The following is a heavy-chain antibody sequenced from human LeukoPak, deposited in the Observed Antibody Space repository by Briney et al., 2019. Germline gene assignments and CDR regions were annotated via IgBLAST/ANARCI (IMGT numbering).Heavy chain of an antibody. CDR3: ARAGQWLGNFDY. Sequence: GGSLRLSCAASGFTFDDYAMHWVRQAPGKGLEWVSGISWNSGSIGYADSVKGRFTISRDNAKNSLYLQMNSLRAEDTAVYYCARAGQWLGNFDYWGQGALVTVSS. CDR2: ISWNSGSI. J-gene: IGHJ4*02. V-gene: IGHV3-9*01. CDR1: GFTFDDYA. D-gene: IGHD6-19*01.